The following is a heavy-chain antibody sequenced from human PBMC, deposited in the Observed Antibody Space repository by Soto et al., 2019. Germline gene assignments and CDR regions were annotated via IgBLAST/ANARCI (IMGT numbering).Heavy chain of an antibody. CDR3: ATRYYYDSSGYSYYYYGMDV. D-gene: IGHD3-22*01. CDR2: IDPSDSYT. Sequence: GESLEISGKGSVYSFTSYWISWVRQMLGKGLEWMGRIDPSDSYTNYSPSFQGHVTISADKSISTAYLQWSSLKASDTAMYYCATRYYYDSSGYSYYYYGMDVWGQGTTVTVSS. V-gene: IGHV5-10-1*01. CDR1: VYSFTSYW. J-gene: IGHJ6*02.